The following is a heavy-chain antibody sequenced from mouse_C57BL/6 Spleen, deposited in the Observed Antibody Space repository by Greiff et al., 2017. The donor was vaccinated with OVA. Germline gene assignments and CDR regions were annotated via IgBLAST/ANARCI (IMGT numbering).Heavy chain of an antibody. CDR1: GYTFTSYW. J-gene: IGHJ1*03. CDR2: IDPSDSYT. D-gene: IGHD2-5*01. Sequence: VQLQQPGAELVMPGASVKLSCKASGYTFTSYWMHWVKQRPGHGLEWIGEIDPSDSYTNYNQKFKGKSTLTVDKSSSTAYMQLSSLTSEDSAVYYCARGGYSNFPWYFDVWGTGTTVTVSS. CDR3: ARGGYSNFPWYFDV. V-gene: IGHV1-69*01.